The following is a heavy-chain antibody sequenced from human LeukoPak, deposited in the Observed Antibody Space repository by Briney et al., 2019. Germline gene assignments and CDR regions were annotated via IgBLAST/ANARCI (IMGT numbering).Heavy chain of an antibody. Sequence: GGSLRLSCAASGFTFSHYWMTWVRQAPGKGLEWVSSISSSSSYKFYADSVKGRFTISRDNAKNSVYLQMNSLRVEDTAVYYCGRWIHDQSNYLDYWGQGTLVTVSS. V-gene: IGHV3-21*06. CDR3: GRWIHDQSNYLDY. CDR2: ISSSSSYK. J-gene: IGHJ4*02. CDR1: GFTFSHYW. D-gene: IGHD2-2*01.